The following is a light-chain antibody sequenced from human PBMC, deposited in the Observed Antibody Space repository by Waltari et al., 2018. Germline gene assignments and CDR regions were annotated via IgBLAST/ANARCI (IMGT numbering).Light chain of an antibody. V-gene: IGKV3-11*01. CDR2: DSS. Sequence: EIVLTQSPATLSLSTGERATLSCRASPSVSSYLAWSQQKPGQAPRLLIYDSSNRATGIPARFSGSGSGTDFTLTISSLEPEDFAVYYCQQRSNWPLFTFGPGTKVDIK. J-gene: IGKJ3*01. CDR1: PSVSSY. CDR3: QQRSNWPLFT.